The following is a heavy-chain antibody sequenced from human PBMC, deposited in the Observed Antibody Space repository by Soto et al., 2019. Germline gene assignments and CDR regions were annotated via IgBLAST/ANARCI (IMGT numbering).Heavy chain of an antibody. CDR2: ISYSSFDT. CDR3: ARTGNNWNYYYGMDV. D-gene: IGHD1-20*01. CDR1: GFTFSIFS. V-gene: IGHV3-48*01. Sequence: GGSLRLSCAASGFTFSIFSMNWVRQAPGKGLEWVSYISYSSFDTKYADSVKGRFTISRDNGKNPLYLQMNSLRAEDTAVYYCARTGNNWNYYYGMDVWGQGTTVTVYS. J-gene: IGHJ6*02.